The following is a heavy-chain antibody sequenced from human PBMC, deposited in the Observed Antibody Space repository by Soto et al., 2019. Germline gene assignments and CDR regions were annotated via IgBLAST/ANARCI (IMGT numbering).Heavy chain of an antibody. Sequence: SETLSLTCTVSGGSISSYYWSWIRQPPGKGLEWIGYIYYSGSTNYTPSLKSRVTISVDTSKNLFSLKLSSVTAADTAVYYCARGGYDSSGYYYYYYGMDVWGQGTTVTVS. D-gene: IGHD3-22*01. J-gene: IGHJ6*02. CDR2: IYYSGST. CDR3: ARGGYDSSGYYYYYYGMDV. CDR1: GGSISSYY. V-gene: IGHV4-59*01.